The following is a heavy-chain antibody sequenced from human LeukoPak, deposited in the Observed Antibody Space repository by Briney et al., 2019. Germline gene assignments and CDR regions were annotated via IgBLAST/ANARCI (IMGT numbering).Heavy chain of an antibody. CDR1: GFSFSSYW. CDR2: VNNDGSST. CDR3: ARSSYPHYFDY. Sequence: GGSLRLSCGASGFSFSSYWMHWVRQAPGKGLMWVSRVNNDGSSTTYADSVEGRFTISRDNARNTLYLQMNSLRAEDTAVYYCARSSYPHYFDYWGQGTQVTVSS. D-gene: IGHD6-19*01. V-gene: IGHV3-74*01. J-gene: IGHJ4*02.